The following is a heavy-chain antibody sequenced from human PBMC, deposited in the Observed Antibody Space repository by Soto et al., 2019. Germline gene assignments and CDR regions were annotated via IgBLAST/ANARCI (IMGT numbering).Heavy chain of an antibody. CDR3: ARPDLSGSYYRPFFDQ. V-gene: IGHV3-33*08. J-gene: IGHJ4*02. Sequence: QVQLVESGGGVVQPGRSLRLSCAVSGFTFTSYGMHWVRQAPGKGLEWVALIWYDGIKKFYADSVKGRFTISRDNSQNILYLQLNSLRAEDTAVYYCARPDLSGSYYRPFFDQWGQGTLVTVSP. CDR2: IWYDGIKK. CDR1: GFTFTSYG. D-gene: IGHD3-10*01.